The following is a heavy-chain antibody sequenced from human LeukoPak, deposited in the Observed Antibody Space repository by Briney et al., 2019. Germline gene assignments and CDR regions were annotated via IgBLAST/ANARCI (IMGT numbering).Heavy chain of an antibody. CDR1: GYTFTGYY. J-gene: IGHJ4*02. V-gene: IGHV1-2*02. CDR2: INPNSGGT. D-gene: IGHD5-18*01. CDR3: ARALNAGYSPYYFDY. Sequence: ASVKVSCKASGYTFTGYYMHWVRQARGQGLEWMGWINPNSGGTNYAQKFQGRVTMTRDTSIRTAYMELSRLRSDDTAVYYCARALNAGYSPYYFDYWGQGTLVTVSS.